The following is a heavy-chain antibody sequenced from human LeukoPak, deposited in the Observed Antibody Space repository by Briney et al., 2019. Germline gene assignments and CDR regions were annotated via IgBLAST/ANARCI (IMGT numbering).Heavy chain of an antibody. CDR3: ARDNPIGVVVVAATFNWFDP. CDR2: ISSSSSYI. V-gene: IGHV3-21*04. Sequence: GGSLRLSCAASGFTFSSYSMNWVRQAPGKGLEWVSSISSSSSYIYYADSVKGRFTISRDNAKNSLYLQMNSLRAEDTAVYYCARDNPIGVVVVAATFNWFDPWGQGTLVTVSS. D-gene: IGHD2-15*01. J-gene: IGHJ5*02. CDR1: GFTFSSYS.